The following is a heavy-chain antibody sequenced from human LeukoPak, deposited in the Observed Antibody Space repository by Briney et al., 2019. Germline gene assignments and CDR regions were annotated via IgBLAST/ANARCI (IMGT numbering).Heavy chain of an antibody. V-gene: IGHV4-59*01. CDR2: IYYSGST. J-gene: IGHJ4*02. CDR1: GGSISSYY. D-gene: IGHD6-19*01. Sequence: SETLSLTCTVSGGSISSYYWSWIRQPPGKGLEWIGYIYYSGSTNYNPSLKSRVTISVDTSTNQFSLRLSSVTAADTAVYYCARGIAVALFDYWGQGTLVTVSS. CDR3: ARGIAVALFDY.